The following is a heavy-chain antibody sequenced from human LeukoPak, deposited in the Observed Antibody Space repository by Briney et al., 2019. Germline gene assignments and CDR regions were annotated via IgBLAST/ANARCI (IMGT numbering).Heavy chain of an antibody. Sequence: PSGTLSLACAVSGGSISSSNWWSWVRQPPGKGLEWIGEIYHSGSTNYNPSLKSRVTISVDTSKNQFSLKLSSVTAADTAVYYCARVGGTNYYYGMDVWGQGTTVTVSS. CDR1: GGSISSSNW. V-gene: IGHV4-4*02. CDR2: IYHSGST. D-gene: IGHD2-2*01. J-gene: IGHJ6*02. CDR3: ARVGGTNYYYGMDV.